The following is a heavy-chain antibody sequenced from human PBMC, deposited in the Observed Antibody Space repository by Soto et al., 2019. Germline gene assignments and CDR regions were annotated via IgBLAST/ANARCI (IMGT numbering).Heavy chain of an antibody. CDR1: GGSISSYY. Sequence: QVQLQESGPGLVKPSETLSLTCTVSGGSISSYYWSCIRQPPGKGLEWIGYIYYSGSNNNPSLKSRVTISVDTSKNQFSLKLSSVTAADTAVYYCARNHAFDIWGQGTMVTVSS. CDR3: ARNHAFDI. J-gene: IGHJ3*02. CDR2: IYYSGS. V-gene: IGHV4-59*01.